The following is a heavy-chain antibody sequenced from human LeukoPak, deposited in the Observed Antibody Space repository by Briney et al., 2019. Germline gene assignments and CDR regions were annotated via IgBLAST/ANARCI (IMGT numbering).Heavy chain of an antibody. CDR2: ISGSGGST. D-gene: IGHD5-18*01. V-gene: IGHV3-23*01. Sequence: GGSLRLSCAASGFTFSSYAMSWVRQAPGKGLEWVSAISGSGGSTYYAGSVKGRFTISRDNSKNTLYLQMNSLRAEDTAVYYCAKAVGYSYGYDDAFDIWGQGTMVTVSS. CDR3: AKAVGYSYGYDDAFDI. J-gene: IGHJ3*02. CDR1: GFTFSSYA.